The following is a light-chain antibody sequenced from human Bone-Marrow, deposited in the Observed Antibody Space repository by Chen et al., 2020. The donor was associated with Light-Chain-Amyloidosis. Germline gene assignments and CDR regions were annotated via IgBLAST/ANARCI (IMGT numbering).Light chain of an antibody. V-gene: IGLV6-57*01. J-gene: IGLJ3*02. Sequence: NFMLTQPHSVSESPGKTVIISCTRSSGSIATNYVQWYQQRPGSSPTTVIFEDDQRPSGVPDRFSGSIDRSSNSASLTISGLKTEDEADYYCQSYQGSSQGVFGGGTKLAVL. CDR3: QSYQGSSQGV. CDR1: SGSIATNY. CDR2: EDD.